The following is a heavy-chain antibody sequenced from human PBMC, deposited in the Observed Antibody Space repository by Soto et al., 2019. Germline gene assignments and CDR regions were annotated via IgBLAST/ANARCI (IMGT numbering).Heavy chain of an antibody. CDR2: INHSGST. J-gene: IGHJ6*02. D-gene: IGHD6-19*01. V-gene: IGHV4-34*01. CDR3: ARGRVAVAGPYYYYYYGMDV. CDR1: GGSFSCYY. Sequence: PSETLSLTCAVYGGSFSCYYWIWIRQPPGKGLEWIGEINHSGSTNYNPSLKSRVTISVDTSKNQFSLKLSSVTAADTAVYYCARGRVAVAGPYYYYYYGMDVWGQGTTVTVSS.